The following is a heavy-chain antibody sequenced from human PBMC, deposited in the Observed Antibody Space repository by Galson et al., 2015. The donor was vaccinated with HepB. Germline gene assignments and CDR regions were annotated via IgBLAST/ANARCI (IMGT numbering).Heavy chain of an antibody. J-gene: IGHJ4*02. CDR2: ISSSSGYI. V-gene: IGHV3-21*01. CDR3: VRWFDVRVEGGGDSDY. D-gene: IGHD3-10*01. Sequence: SLRLSCAASGFTFSSFSMNWVRQAPGRGLEWVSSISSSSGYIYYADSVKGRFTISRDNAKNSLYLQMNSLRAEDTAVYYCVRWFDVRVEGGGDSDYWGQGTLVTVSS. CDR1: GFTFSSFS.